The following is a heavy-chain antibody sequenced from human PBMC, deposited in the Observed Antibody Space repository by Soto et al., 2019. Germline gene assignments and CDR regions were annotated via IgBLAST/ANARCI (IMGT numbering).Heavy chain of an antibody. CDR3: ARGGYYDNSWGKLSHYGLDV. CDR1: GYTFIRYC. CDR2: ISPYNDYT. Sequence: QVQLAQSANEVKKPGASVRVSCKAAGYTFIRYCIAWVRQAPGQGLEWMGWISPYNDYTVYAQKFQGRVSMTADTSTRTVYMNLRGLKSDDTAVYYCARGGYYDNSWGKLSHYGLDVRGQGTSVSVSS. J-gene: IGHJ6*02. V-gene: IGHV1-18*01. D-gene: IGHD3-16*01.